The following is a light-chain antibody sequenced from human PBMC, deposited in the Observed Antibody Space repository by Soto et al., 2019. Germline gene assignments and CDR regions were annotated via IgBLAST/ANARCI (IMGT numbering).Light chain of an antibody. CDR3: CSYAGSNTWV. CDR1: SSDVGSYNL. CDR2: EGT. V-gene: IGLV2-23*01. Sequence: QSALTQPASVSGSPGQSITISCTGTSSDVGSYNLVSWYQQHPGKAPKLIIYEGTKRPSGVSNRFSGSKSGNTASLTISGHQAEDEADYYCCSYAGSNTWVFGGGTKLTVL. J-gene: IGLJ3*02.